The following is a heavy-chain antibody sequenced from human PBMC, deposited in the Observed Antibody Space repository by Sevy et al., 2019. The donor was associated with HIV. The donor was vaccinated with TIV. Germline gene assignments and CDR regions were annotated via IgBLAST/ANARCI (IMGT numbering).Heavy chain of an antibody. D-gene: IGHD2-2*02. Sequence: SETLSLTCTVSGGSVSSGSYYWSWIRQPPGKGLEWIGYIYYSGSTNYNPSLKSRVTISVDTSKTQFSLKLSSVTAADTAVYYCARYCSSTSCYSHDAFDIWGQGTMVTVSS. CDR2: IYYSGST. V-gene: IGHV4-61*01. CDR3: ARYCSSTSCYSHDAFDI. CDR1: GGSVSSGSYY. J-gene: IGHJ3*02.